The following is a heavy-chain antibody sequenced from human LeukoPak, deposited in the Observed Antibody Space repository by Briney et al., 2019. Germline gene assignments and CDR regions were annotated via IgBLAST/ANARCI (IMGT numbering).Heavy chain of an antibody. Sequence: SETLSLTCTVSGGSVSSNTHHWGWISQPPGKGLGWIGSVYYLGSTYYNPSLKSRVTISVDTSKNHFSLKVRSVTAADTAVYYCARQVEKNCGDWFDPWGQGTLATVSS. CDR3: ARQVEKNCGDWFDP. CDR2: VYYLGST. V-gene: IGHV4-39*01. J-gene: IGHJ5*02. CDR1: GGSVSSNTHH. D-gene: IGHD2-21*01.